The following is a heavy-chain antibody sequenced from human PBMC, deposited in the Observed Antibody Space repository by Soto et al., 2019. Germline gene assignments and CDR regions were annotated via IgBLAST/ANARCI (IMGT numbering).Heavy chain of an antibody. CDR1: GGSISSSSYY. D-gene: IGHD2-2*01. CDR2: IYYSGST. Sequence: QLQLQESGPGLVKPSETLSLTCTVSGGSISSSSYYWGWIRQPPGKGLEWIGSIYYSGSTYYNPSLKSRATISVDTSKNQFSRKLSSVTAADTAVYYCARPRADIVVVPAAENAFDIWGQGTMVTVSS. CDR3: ARPRADIVVVPAAENAFDI. J-gene: IGHJ3*02. V-gene: IGHV4-39*01.